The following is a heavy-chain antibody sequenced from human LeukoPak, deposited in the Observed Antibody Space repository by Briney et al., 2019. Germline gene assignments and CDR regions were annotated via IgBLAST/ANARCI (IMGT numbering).Heavy chain of an antibody. CDR3: ARVKGANGPFDY. Sequence: GGSLRLSCAASGFTFDDYTMHWVRQAPGKGLVWVSRINSDGSSTSYADSVKGRFTISRDNAKNTLYLQMNSLRAEDTAVYYCARVKGANGPFDYWGQGTLVTVSS. J-gene: IGHJ4*02. CDR2: INSDGSST. CDR1: GFTFDDYT. D-gene: IGHD2-8*01. V-gene: IGHV3-74*01.